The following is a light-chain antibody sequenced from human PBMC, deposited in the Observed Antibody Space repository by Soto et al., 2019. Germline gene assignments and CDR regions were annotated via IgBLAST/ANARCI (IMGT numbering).Light chain of an antibody. CDR1: QSVSSSY. CDR2: GAS. Sequence: EIVLTQSPGTLSLSPGERATLTCRASQSVSSSYLAWYQLKPGQAPRLLIYGASSRATGIPDRFSGSGSGTDFTLTISRLEPEDFAVYYCQQYGSSPLTFGGGTKVDIK. J-gene: IGKJ4*01. CDR3: QQYGSSPLT. V-gene: IGKV3-20*01.